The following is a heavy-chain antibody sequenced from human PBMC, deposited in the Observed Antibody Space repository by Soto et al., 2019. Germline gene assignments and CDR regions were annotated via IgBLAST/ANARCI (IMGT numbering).Heavy chain of an antibody. Sequence: GGSLRLSCTASGFTFGDCAMSWVRQAPGKGLEWVGFIRSKAYGGTTEYAASVKGRFTISRDDSKSIAYLQMNSLKTEDTAVYYCTRVRGYYYDSSGYYYAPGAFDIWGQGTMVTVSS. D-gene: IGHD3-22*01. J-gene: IGHJ3*02. CDR3: TRVRGYYYDSSGYYYAPGAFDI. CDR1: GFTFGDCA. V-gene: IGHV3-49*04. CDR2: IRSKAYGGTT.